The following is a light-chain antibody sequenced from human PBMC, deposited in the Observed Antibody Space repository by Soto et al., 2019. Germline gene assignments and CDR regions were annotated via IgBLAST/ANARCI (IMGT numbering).Light chain of an antibody. CDR2: GIS. Sequence: EVMLTQSPGTLSLSPGERATLSCRASQSIYNNYLAWYQQKRGQAPRLLIYGISTRATGIPDRFSGSGSGTDFTLTINRLEPEDFAVYYCQHYGDSLFTFGPGTKVHIK. CDR1: QSIYNNY. CDR3: QHYGDSLFT. J-gene: IGKJ3*01. V-gene: IGKV3-20*01.